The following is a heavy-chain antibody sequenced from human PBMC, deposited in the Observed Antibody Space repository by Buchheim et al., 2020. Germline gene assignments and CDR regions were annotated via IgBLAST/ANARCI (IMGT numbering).Heavy chain of an antibody. CDR2: IDYDGSIK. V-gene: IGHV3-33*01. D-gene: IGHD3-3*01. J-gene: IGHJ4*02. CDR1: GFTFGMYG. CDR3: ARDRAPYYDFWSGEFEY. Sequence: QVQLVESWGGVVQPGTSLRLSCVASGFTFGMYGMHWVRQAPGKGLEWVTFIDYDGSIKYYGDSVKDRFTVSRGKSNSTVYLQMTGVRPEDTGVYYCARDRAPYYDFWSGEFEYWGQGTL.